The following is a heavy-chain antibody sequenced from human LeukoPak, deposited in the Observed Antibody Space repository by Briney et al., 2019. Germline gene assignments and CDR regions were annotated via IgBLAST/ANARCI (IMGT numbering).Heavy chain of an antibody. CDR3: ARYGSDYYGMDV. CDR2: MNPNSGNT. V-gene: IGHV1-8*01. Sequence: AASVKVSCKASGYTFTSYDLNWVRQATGQGLEWMGWMNPNSGNTGYAQKFQGRVTMTRNTSISTAYMELSSLRFEDTAVYYCARYGSDYYGMDVWGQGTTVTVSS. J-gene: IGHJ6*02. D-gene: IGHD3-10*01. CDR1: GYTFTSYD.